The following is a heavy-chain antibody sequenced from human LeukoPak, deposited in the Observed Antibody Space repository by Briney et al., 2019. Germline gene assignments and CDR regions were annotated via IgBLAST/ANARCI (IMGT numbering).Heavy chain of an antibody. CDR2: INHSGST. CDR3: ARAGAKITMVRGVTKAAFDI. D-gene: IGHD3-10*01. Sequence: SDTLSLTCAVYGGSFSGYYWSWIRQPPGKGLEWVGEINHSGSTNYNPSLKSRVTISVDTSKNQFSLKLSSVTAADTAVYYCARAGAKITMVRGVTKAAFDIWGQGTMVTVSS. V-gene: IGHV4-34*01. J-gene: IGHJ3*02. CDR1: GGSFSGYY.